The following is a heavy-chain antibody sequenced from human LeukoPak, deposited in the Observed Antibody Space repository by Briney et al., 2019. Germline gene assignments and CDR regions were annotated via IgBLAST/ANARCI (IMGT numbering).Heavy chain of an antibody. Sequence: ETLSLTCTVSGGPISRSSYYWGWIRQPPGKGLEWVANLKQDGSEKNYVESLKGRATISRDNAKKTLYLQMNSVRAEDTAVYYCASAVTGSLFRWGQGTLVTVSS. D-gene: IGHD2-21*02. CDR3: ASAVTGSLFR. V-gene: IGHV3-7*01. J-gene: IGHJ4*02. CDR2: LKQDGSEK. CDR1: GGPISRSSYY.